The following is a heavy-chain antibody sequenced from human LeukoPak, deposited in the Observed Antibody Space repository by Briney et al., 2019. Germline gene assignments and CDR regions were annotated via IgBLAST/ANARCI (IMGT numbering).Heavy chain of an antibody. CDR1: GLTFSNFW. CDR2: IKEDGSEQ. CDR3: ARDRPGYYFDY. J-gene: IGHJ4*02. D-gene: IGHD6-6*01. Sequence: GGSLRLSCAASGLTFSNFWMGWVRQAPGKGLEWVANIKEDGSEQYYVDSLKGRISISRDNAKDSLYLQMNRLRAEDTAVYYCARDRPGYYFDYWGQGTLVTVSS. V-gene: IGHV3-7*05.